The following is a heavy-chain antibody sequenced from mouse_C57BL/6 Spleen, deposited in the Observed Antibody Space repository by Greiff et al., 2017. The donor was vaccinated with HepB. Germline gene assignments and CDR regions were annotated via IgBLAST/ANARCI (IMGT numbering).Heavy chain of an antibody. CDR1: GYSFTGYF. J-gene: IGHJ2*01. CDR2: INPYNGDT. CDR3: AVIYYGNLYFDY. V-gene: IGHV1-20*01. D-gene: IGHD2-1*01. Sequence: EVQLQQSGPELVKPGDSVKISCKASGYSFTGYFMNWVMQSHGKSLEWIGRINPYNGDTFYNQKFKGKATLTVDKSSSTAHMELRSLTSEDSAVYYCAVIYYGNLYFDYWGQGTTLTVSS.